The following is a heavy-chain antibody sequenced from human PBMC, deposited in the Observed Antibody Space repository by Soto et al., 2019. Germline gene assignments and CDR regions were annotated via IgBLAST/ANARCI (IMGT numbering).Heavy chain of an antibody. V-gene: IGHV3-23*01. D-gene: IGHD3-10*01. Sequence: EVQLLESGGGLVQPGGSLRLSCAASGFTFSSYAMNWVRQAPGKGLEWVSAISGSGDNTYYADSVKGRFSISRDNSKNTLYLQMTSLRAEDTCVYYCATGISRYYYPLFVYWGQGTLVTVSS. CDR3: ATGISRYYYPLFVY. CDR1: GFTFSSYA. CDR2: ISGSGDNT. J-gene: IGHJ4*02.